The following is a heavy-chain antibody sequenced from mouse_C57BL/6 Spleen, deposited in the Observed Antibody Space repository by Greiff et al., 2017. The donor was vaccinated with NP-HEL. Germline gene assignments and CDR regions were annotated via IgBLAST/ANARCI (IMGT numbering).Heavy chain of an antibody. D-gene: IGHD1-1*01. CDR1: GFNIKDYY. J-gene: IGHJ2*01. V-gene: IGHV14-2*01. CDR3: ASYYGSHQGDY. Sequence: VQLKESGAELVKPGASVKLSCTASGFNIKDYYMHWVKQRTEQGLEWIGRIDPEDGETKYAPKFQGKATITADTSSNTAYLQLGSLTSEDTAVYYCASYYGSHQGDYWGQGTTLTVSS. CDR2: IDPEDGET.